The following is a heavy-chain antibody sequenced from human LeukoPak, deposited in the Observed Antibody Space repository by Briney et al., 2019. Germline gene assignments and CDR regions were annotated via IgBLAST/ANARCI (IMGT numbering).Heavy chain of an antibody. CDR2: IYYSGST. CDR1: GGSISSYY. J-gene: IGHJ4*02. Sequence: SETLSLTCTVSGGSISSYYWSWIRQPPGKGLAWIGYIYYSGSTNYNPSLKSRVTISVDTSKNLFSLKLSSVTAADTAVYYCARGGAVTGTQNWGQGTLVTVSS. V-gene: IGHV4-59*01. D-gene: IGHD4-17*01. CDR3: ARGGAVTGTQN.